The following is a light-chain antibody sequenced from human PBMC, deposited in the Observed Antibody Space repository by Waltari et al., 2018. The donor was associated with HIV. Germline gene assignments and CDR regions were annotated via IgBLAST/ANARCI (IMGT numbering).Light chain of an antibody. CDR3: QQYDSSPRYT. CDR1: QKVSSSY. CDR2: GAS. V-gene: IGKV3-20*01. Sequence: IVLTQSPGTLSLSPGERATLSCRARQKVSSSYLAWYQQKPGQAPRLLIYGASSRATGIPDRFSGSGSGTDFTLTISRLEPEDFAVYYCQQYDSSPRYTFGQGTKLEIK. J-gene: IGKJ2*01.